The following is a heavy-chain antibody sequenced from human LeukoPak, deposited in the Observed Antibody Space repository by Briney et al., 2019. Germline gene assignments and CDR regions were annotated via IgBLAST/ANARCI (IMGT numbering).Heavy chain of an antibody. CDR2: IYYSGST. V-gene: IGHV4-31*03. CDR3: AREDSSGYNY. J-gene: IGHJ4*02. D-gene: IGHD3-22*01. Sequence: SETLSLTCTVSGGSISSGGYYWSWIRQHPGKGLEWIGYIYYSGSTYYNPSLKSRVTISVDTSKNQFSLKLSSVTAADTAVYYCAREDSSGYNYWGQGTLATVSS. CDR1: GGSISSGGYY.